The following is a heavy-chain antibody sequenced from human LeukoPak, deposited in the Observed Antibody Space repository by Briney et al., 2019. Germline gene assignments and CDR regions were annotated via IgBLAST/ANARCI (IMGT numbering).Heavy chain of an antibody. CDR1: GGSISSSSAY. V-gene: IGHV4-39*01. CDR3: VSPRGFSYGYYDY. D-gene: IGHD5-18*01. CDR2: IYYSKNT. J-gene: IGHJ4*02. Sequence: PSETLSLTCTVSGGSISSSSAYWGWIRQPPGKGLEWIGSIYYSKNTYYNPSLKSRVTISADTSKNQFSLTLGSVSATDTAVYYCVSPRGFSYGYYDYWGQGTLVTVSS.